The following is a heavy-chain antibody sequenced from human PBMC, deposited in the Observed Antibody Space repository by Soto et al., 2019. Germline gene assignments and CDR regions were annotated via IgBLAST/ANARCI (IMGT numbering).Heavy chain of an antibody. Sequence: ASVNGSCKASGYTITGDYMGWVRQAPGQGLEWMGWINPNSGGTNYAQKFQGWVTMTRDTSISTAYMELSRLRSDDTAVYYCARRIQPEAAFDIWGQGTMVTVSS. J-gene: IGHJ3*02. CDR3: ARRIQPEAAFDI. V-gene: IGHV1-2*04. CDR2: INPNSGGT. D-gene: IGHD5-18*01. CDR1: GYTITGDY.